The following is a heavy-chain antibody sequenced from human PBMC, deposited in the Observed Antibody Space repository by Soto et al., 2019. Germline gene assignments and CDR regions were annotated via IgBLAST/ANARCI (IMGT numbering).Heavy chain of an antibody. CDR1: GFTFADYV. D-gene: IGHD5-18*01. CDR3: TRKVDTDMRLGYNWFDP. V-gene: IGHV3-49*04. Sequence: GGSLRLSCTTSGFTFADYVMTWVRQAPGKGLEWVSFIRSKAYGGTTEYAASVKGRFTISRDDSKTIAYLQMNSLKTEDTAVYYCTRKVDTDMRLGYNWFDPWGQGTLVTVSA. J-gene: IGHJ5*02. CDR2: IRSKAYGGTT.